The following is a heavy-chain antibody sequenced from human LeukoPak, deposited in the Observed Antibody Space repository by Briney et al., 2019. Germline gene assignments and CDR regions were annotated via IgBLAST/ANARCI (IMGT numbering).Heavy chain of an antibody. CDR3: ARGSAEVPIDY. V-gene: IGHV4-59*01. Sequence: PSETLSLTCTVSGDSISSYYWSWIRQPPGKGLEWIGYIYYSGSTNYNPSLKSRVTISVDTSKNQFSLKLSSVTAADTAVYYCARGSAEVPIDYWGQGTLVTVSS. CDR1: GDSISSYY. J-gene: IGHJ4*02. D-gene: IGHD2-2*01. CDR2: IYYSGST.